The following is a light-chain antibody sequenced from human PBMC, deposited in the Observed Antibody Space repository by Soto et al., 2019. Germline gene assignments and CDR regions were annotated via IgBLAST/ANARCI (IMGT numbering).Light chain of an antibody. CDR1: SVDVGDYNS. CDR3: SSYSHSPPSYV. Sequence: QSVLTQPASVSGSPGQSITISCTGSSVDVGDYNSVSWYQQHPGKAPKVMIYHVTIRASGVSNRFSGSKSGNTAPLTISGLQAEDEADYYCSSYSHSPPSYVFGTGTKVPS. CDR2: HVT. V-gene: IGLV2-14*03. J-gene: IGLJ1*01.